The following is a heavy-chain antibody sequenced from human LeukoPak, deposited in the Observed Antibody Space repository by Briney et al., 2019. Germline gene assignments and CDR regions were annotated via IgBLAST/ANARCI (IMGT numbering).Heavy chain of an antibody. CDR1: GYTFTGYY. D-gene: IGHD2-2*01. Sequence: GASVKVSCKASGYTFTGYYMHWVRQAPGQGLEWMGWINPNSGDTIYAQKFQGRVTMTRDTSISTACMELSRLRSDDTAVYYCAREEGFCRSTSCSAPFDYWGQGTLVTVSS. CDR2: INPNSGDT. V-gene: IGHV1-2*02. CDR3: AREEGFCRSTSCSAPFDY. J-gene: IGHJ4*02.